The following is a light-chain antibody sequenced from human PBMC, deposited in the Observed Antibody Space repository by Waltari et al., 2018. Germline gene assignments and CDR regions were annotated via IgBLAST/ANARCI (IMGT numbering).Light chain of an antibody. CDR1: SSDVGSYNR. J-gene: IGLJ2*01. CDR2: EVI. Sequence: QSALTQPPSVSGSPGQSVTISCTGTSSDVGSYNRVSWYQQPPGTAPKLMIYEVINRPVGVPVRFSGSKAGNTASLTISGLQAEDEADYYCSSYTSSSTFVVFGGGTKLTVL. V-gene: IGLV2-18*02. CDR3: SSYTSSSTFVV.